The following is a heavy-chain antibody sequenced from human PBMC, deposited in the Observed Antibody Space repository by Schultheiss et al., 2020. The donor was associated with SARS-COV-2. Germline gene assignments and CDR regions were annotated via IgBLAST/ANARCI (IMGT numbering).Heavy chain of an antibody. CDR3: ARPRWVAAAGTYWYFDL. CDR2: INHSGST. V-gene: IGHV4-34*01. D-gene: IGHD6-13*01. Sequence: SQPLSLTCAVYGGSFSGYYWSWIRQPPGKGLEWIGEINHSGSTNYNPSLKSRVTISVDTSKNQFSLKLSSVTAADTAVYYCARPRWVAAAGTYWYFDLWGRGTLVTVSS. CDR1: GGSFSGYY. J-gene: IGHJ2*01.